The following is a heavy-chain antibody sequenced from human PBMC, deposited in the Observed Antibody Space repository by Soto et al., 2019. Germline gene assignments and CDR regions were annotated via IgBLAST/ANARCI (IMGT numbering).Heavy chain of an antibody. CDR2: IWYDGSHE. J-gene: IGHJ4*02. V-gene: IGHV3-33*01. D-gene: IGHD3-22*01. CDR1: GFTFTNFG. CDR3: ARNHNYPDFSGHFYGDGGLDS. Sequence: QVQLVESGGGVVQTGTSLRLSCAASGFTFTNFGMHWVRQAPGKGLEWVAVIWYDGSHESYADSVKSRFTISRDSSRSTLYLQMSSLRAEDTALYYCARNHNYPDFSGHFYGDGGLDSWGPGTLVTVSS.